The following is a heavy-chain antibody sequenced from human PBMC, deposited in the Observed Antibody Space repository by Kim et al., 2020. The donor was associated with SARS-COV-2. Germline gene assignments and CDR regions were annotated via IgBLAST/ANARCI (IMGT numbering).Heavy chain of an antibody. CDR2: INSDGSST. D-gene: IGHD6-19*01. V-gene: IGHV3-74*01. Sequence: GGSLRLSCAASGFSFSSYWMHWVRQAPGKELVWVSRINSDGSSTGYADSVRGRFTISRDNAKNTLYLQMNSLRAEDTAVYYCARDSGSSGWVGSTDYWGQGTLVTVSS. J-gene: IGHJ4*02. CDR3: ARDSGSSGWVGSTDY. CDR1: GFSFSSYW.